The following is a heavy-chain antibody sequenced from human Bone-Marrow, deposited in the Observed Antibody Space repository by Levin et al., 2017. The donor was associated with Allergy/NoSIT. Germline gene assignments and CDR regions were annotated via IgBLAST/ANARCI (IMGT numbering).Heavy chain of an antibody. Sequence: ASVKVSCEASGYSFTTYGITWVRQAPGQGLEWMGWVNGYNTNTIYAQKFQGRVTMTTDTSTNTAYMELRSLKTDDTALYYCARDPDCTTGGCPEGRWFDPWGQGTLVTVSS. CDR3: ARDPDCTTGGCPEGRWFDP. D-gene: IGHD1-1*01. J-gene: IGHJ5*02. V-gene: IGHV1-18*01. CDR1: GYSFTTYG. CDR2: VNGYNTNT.